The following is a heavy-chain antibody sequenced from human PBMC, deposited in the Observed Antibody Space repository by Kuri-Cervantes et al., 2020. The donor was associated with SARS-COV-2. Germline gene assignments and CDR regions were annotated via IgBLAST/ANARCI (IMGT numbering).Heavy chain of an antibody. J-gene: IGHJ4*02. CDR2: IYYSGST. Sequence: GSLRLSCTVSGGSISSSSYYWGWIRQPPGKGLEWIGSIYYSGSTHYNPSLKSRVTISVDTSKNQFSLKLSSVTAADTAVYYCARRNSPYSSSSYYFDYWGQGTLVTVSS. V-gene: IGHV4-39*01. CDR3: ARRNSPYSSSSYYFDY. D-gene: IGHD6-13*01. CDR1: GGSISSSSYY.